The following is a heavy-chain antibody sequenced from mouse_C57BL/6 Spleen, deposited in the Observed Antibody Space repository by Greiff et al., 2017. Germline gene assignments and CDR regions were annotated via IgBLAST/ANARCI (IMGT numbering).Heavy chain of an antibody. CDR2: IDPENGDT. CDR3: TLYGSIFYAMDY. Sequence: EVQLQQSGAELVRPGASVKLSCTASGFNIKDDSMHWVKQRHEKSLEWIGWIDPENGDTEYASKFQGKATITADKSSNTAYLQLSRLTSEDTAVYYCTLYGSIFYAMDYWGQGTSLTVSS. CDR1: GFNIKDDS. D-gene: IGHD1-1*01. V-gene: IGHV14-4*01. J-gene: IGHJ4*01.